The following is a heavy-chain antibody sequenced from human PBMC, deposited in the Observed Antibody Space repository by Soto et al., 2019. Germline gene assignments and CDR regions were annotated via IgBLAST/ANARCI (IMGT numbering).Heavy chain of an antibody. CDR3: ARDFPGNGSDY. D-gene: IGHD1-1*01. V-gene: IGHV3-74*03. J-gene: IGHJ4*02. CDR1: GFTFSNNW. Sequence: EVQLVESGGGLVQPGGSLRLSCAASGFTFSNNWMHWVRQTPGKGLGWGSHINSDGSGTTYADSVKGRFTVSRDNAKNTVYLQMNSLRVEDTDVYYCARDFPGNGSDYWGPGTLVTVSS. CDR2: INSDGSGT.